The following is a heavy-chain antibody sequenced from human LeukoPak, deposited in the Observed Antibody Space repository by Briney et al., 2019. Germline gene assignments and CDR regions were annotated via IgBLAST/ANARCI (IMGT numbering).Heavy chain of an antibody. CDR2: ICWNSGSI. V-gene: IGHV3-9*01. CDR1: VFTFDDYA. J-gene: IGHJ4*02. Sequence: GGPLRLSCAASVFTFDDYAMHWVRQAPGKGLEGVSGICWNSGSIGYADSVKGRFTISRDNAKNSLYLQMNSLRAEDTALYYCAKGALPGIAVAGDYWGQGTLVTVSS. D-gene: IGHD6-19*01. CDR3: AKGALPGIAVAGDY.